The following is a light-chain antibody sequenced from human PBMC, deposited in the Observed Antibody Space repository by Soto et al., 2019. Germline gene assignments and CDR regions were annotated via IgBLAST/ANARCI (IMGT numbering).Light chain of an antibody. Sequence: EIVLTQSPATLSLSPGERATLSCRASQSVSSYLAWYQQKPGQAPRLLIYDASNRATGIPARFSGSGSGTDFTLTISSLEPEDFAVYYCQQRSNWPLTLG. CDR1: QSVSSY. J-gene: IGKJ5*01. CDR2: DAS. V-gene: IGKV3-11*01. CDR3: QQRSNWPLT.